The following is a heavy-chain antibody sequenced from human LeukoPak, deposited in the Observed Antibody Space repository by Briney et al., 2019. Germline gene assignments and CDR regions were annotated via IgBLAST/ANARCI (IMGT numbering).Heavy chain of an antibody. CDR1: GYTFTSYG. CDR3: ARDDRYGSGSYYSY. V-gene: IGHV1-18*01. D-gene: IGHD3-10*01. CDR2: ISAYNGNT. J-gene: IGHJ4*02. Sequence: ASVKVSCKASGYTFTSYGISWVRQAPGQGLEWMGWISAYNGNTNYAQKLQGRVTMTTDTSTSTAYMELRSLRSDDTAVYYCARDDRYGSGSYYSYWSQGTLVTVSS.